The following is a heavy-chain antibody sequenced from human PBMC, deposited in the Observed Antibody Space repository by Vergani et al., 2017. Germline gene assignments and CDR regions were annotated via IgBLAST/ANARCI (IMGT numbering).Heavy chain of an antibody. V-gene: IGHV3-23*01. CDR2: ISGTGGST. CDR3: GSGFGSWAFDY. D-gene: IGHD5-12*01. CDR1: GFTFSSYA. J-gene: IGHJ4*02. Sequence: EVQLLESGGGLVQPGGSLRLSCAASGFTFSSYAMSWVRQAPGKGLEWVSGISGTGGSTYYADSVKGRFTISGDNSKNTLHLQMNSLRAEDTAVYYCGSGFGSWAFDYWGQGTLVTVSS.